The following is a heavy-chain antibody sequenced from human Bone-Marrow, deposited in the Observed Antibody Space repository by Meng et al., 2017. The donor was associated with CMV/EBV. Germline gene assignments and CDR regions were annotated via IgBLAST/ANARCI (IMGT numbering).Heavy chain of an antibody. D-gene: IGHD1-7*01. CDR1: GFTFSSYS. CDR3: ARNNWNYAYYYGMAV. J-gene: IGHJ6*01. CDR2: ISSSSTI. Sequence: GGSLRLSCAASGFTFSSYSMNWVRQAPGKGLEWVSYISSSSTIYYADSVKGRFTISRDNAKNSLYLQMNSLRAEDTAVYYGARNNWNYAYYYGMAVWGPGNTVTCAS. V-gene: IGHV3-48*04.